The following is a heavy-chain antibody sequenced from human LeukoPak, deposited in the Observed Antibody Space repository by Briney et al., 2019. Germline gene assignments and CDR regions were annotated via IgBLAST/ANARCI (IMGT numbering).Heavy chain of an antibody. D-gene: IGHD3-10*01. J-gene: IGHJ4*02. CDR1: GGSISSGGYY. CDR2: IYYSGST. Sequence: SETLSLTCTVSGGSISSGGYYWSWIRQPPGKGLEWIGYIYYSGSTNYNPSLKSRVTISVDTSKNQFSLKLSSVTAADTAVYYCARSGGGYFDYWGQGTLVTVSS. CDR3: ARSGGGYFDY. V-gene: IGHV4-61*08.